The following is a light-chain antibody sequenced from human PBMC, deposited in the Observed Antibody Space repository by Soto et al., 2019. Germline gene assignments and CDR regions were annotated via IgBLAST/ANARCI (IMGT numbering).Light chain of an antibody. Sequence: EIVVTQSPATLSLSPGERATLSCRTSQSVGSYLAWYQKKPGQAPRLLIYDASNMATGIPARCSGSRSGRDFTLTITSLEPEDFAVYYCQQRSNWPPLTFGGGTKVEIK. V-gene: IGKV3-11*02. CDR3: QQRSNWPPLT. J-gene: IGKJ4*01. CDR1: QSVGSY. CDR2: DAS.